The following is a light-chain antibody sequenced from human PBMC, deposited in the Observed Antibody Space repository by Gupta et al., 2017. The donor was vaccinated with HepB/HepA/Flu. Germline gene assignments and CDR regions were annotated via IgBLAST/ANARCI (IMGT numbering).Light chain of an antibody. J-gene: IGLJ2*01. V-gene: IGLV1-47*01. Sequence: SVLTTQPSASGAPGQRCTLSCSGGSSNIGNNYIHWYQHFPGTPTKLLIHRNNQRPSVVPDRFAGSKSGTSTSLAISGLRSEDAADYYCATGDDSLSGPVFGGGPKLTVL. CDR1: SSNIGNNY. CDR3: ATGDDSLSGPV. CDR2: RNN.